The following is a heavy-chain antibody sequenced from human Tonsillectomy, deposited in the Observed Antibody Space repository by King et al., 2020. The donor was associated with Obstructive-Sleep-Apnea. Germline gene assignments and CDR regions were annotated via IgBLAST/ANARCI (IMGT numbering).Heavy chain of an antibody. CDR2: ISGNSGSI. Sequence: QLVQSGGGLVQPGRSLRLSCAASGFTFDDYALHWVRQAPGKGLDWGSGISGNSGSIGCADSVKGRFTIPRDNDKNSPYLQMNRLRAEDTALYYCAKALWFGELIDAFDIWGQGTMVTVSS. V-gene: IGHV3-9*01. J-gene: IGHJ3*02. CDR1: GFTFDDYA. D-gene: IGHD3-10*01. CDR3: AKALWFGELIDAFDI.